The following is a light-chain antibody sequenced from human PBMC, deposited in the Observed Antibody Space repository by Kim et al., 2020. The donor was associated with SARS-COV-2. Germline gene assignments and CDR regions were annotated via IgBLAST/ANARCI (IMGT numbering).Light chain of an antibody. J-gene: IGKJ5*01. CDR2: YAS. CDR3: QQRSSWIT. Sequence: IVLTQSPATLSLSLGERATLSCRASRSISRYLAWYQQKPGQAPRLLIHYASNRATGIPARFSGSGSGTDFTLTIARLEPEDSAVYFCQQRSSWITFGQGTRLEIK. V-gene: IGKV3-11*01. CDR1: RSISRY.